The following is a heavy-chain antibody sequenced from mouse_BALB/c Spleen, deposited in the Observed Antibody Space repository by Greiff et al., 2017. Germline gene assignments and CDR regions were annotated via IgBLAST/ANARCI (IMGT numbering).Heavy chain of an antibody. CDR2: INPGSGGT. J-gene: IGHJ2*01. Sequence: VQLVESGAELVRPGTSVKVSCKASGYAFTNYLIEWVKQRPGQGLEWIGVINPGSGGTNYNEKFKGKATLTADKSSSTAYMQLSSLTSDDSAVYFCARGGGNNYYFDYWGQGTTLTVSS. D-gene: IGHD1-1*02. CDR1: GYAFTNYL. CDR3: ARGGGNNYYFDY. V-gene: IGHV1-54*01.